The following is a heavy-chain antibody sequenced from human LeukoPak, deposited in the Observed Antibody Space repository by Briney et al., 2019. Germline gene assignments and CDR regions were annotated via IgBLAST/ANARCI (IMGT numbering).Heavy chain of an antibody. CDR1: GYTFTSYY. D-gene: IGHD3-9*01. J-gene: IGHJ3*02. CDR2: INPSGGNT. CDR3: ARDDYDILTGYFDDAFDI. Sequence: ASVKVSCKASGYTFTSYYMHWVRQAPGQGLEWMGIINPSGGNTSYAQKFQGRVTMTRDMSTSTVYMELSSLRSEDTAVYYCARDDYDILTGYFDDAFDIWGQGTMVTVSS. V-gene: IGHV1-46*01.